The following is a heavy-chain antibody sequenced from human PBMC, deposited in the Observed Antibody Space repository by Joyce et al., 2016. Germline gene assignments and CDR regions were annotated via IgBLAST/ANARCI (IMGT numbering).Heavy chain of an antibody. Sequence: EVQLVQSGAEVKKPGDSLRIYCKGSGYRFTNYWIPWVRQMPGKGLEWMGRIDPVDSQTNYSPSFQGHVTISADKSINTAYLQWSNLKASDTAMYYCAIYNLYYYDTSGWGQGTLVTVSS. CDR2: IDPVDSQT. D-gene: IGHD3-22*01. CDR1: GYRFTNYW. J-gene: IGHJ4*02. CDR3: AIYNLYYYDTSG. V-gene: IGHV5-10-1*03.